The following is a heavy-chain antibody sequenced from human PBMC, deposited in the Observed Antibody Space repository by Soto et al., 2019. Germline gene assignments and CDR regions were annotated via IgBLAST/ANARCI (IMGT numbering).Heavy chain of an antibody. J-gene: IGHJ6*02. Sequence: QVQLVQSGAEVKKPGHSVKVSCKASGGTFSSYATSWVRQAPGQGLEWMGGIIPICGTANYAQNFQGSVTITADESTSTTDMEVSILRSEDAAVYSCASSWECRSTSCYERCHYYYGMDDWGQGTTVTVSS. CDR2: IIPICGTA. V-gene: IGHV1-69*01. CDR3: ASSWECRSTSCYERCHYYYGMDD. CDR1: GGTFSSYA. D-gene: IGHD2-2*01.